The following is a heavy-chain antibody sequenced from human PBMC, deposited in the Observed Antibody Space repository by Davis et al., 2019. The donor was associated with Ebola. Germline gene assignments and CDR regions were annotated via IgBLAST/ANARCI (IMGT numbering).Heavy chain of an antibody. D-gene: IGHD3-10*01. CDR1: GFTFSDYY. CDR3: ARDQYGSGSYCN. CDR2: ISSSSTYT. Sequence: PGGSLRLSCAASGFTFSDYYMSWIRQAPGKGLEWLSYISSSSTYTNYADSVKGRFTISRDNAKNSLYLQMNSLRAEDTAVYYCARDQYGSGSYCNWGQGTLVSVSS. V-gene: IGHV3-11*06. J-gene: IGHJ4*02.